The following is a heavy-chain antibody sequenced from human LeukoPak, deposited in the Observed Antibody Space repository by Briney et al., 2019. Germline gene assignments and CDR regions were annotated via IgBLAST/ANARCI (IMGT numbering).Heavy chain of an antibody. D-gene: IGHD1-26*01. CDR2: IYSDDST. CDR1: GFTFSDYW. Sequence: GGSLRLSCAASGFTFSDYWMTWVRQAPGKGLEWVSVIYSDDSTYYADSVKGRFTISRDNSKNTLYLQMNSLRAEDTAVYYCARDSVTYTSYSGSYSLPLYWGQGTLVTVSS. J-gene: IGHJ4*02. CDR3: ARDSVTYTSYSGSYSLPLY. V-gene: IGHV3-66*01.